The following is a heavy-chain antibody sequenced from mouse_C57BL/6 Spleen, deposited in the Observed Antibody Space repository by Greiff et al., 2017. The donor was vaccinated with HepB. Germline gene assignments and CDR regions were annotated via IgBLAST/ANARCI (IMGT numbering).Heavy chain of an antibody. J-gene: IGHJ1*03. CDR2: IDPSDSYT. CDR1: GYTFTSYW. CDR3: ARSDWYFDV. Sequence: VQLQQPGAELVRPGTSVKLSCKASGYTFTSYWMHWVKQRPGQGLEWIGVIDPSDSYTNYNQKFKGKATLTVETSSSTAYMQLSSLTSEDSAVYYCARSDWYFDVWGTGTTVTVSS. V-gene: IGHV1-59*01.